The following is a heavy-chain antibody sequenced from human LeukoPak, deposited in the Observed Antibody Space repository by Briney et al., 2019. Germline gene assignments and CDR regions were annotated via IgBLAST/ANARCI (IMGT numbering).Heavy chain of an antibody. CDR2: ISSSSYI. CDR3: AKDRGGITWLFDY. V-gene: IGHV3-21*01. D-gene: IGHD1-20*01. J-gene: IGHJ4*02. Sequence: GGSLRLSCAASGFTFSSYSMNWVRQAPGKGLEWVSSISSSSYIYYADSVKGRFTISRDNSKNTLYLQMNSLRPEDTAVYYCAKDRGGITWLFDYWGQGTLVTVSS. CDR1: GFTFSSYS.